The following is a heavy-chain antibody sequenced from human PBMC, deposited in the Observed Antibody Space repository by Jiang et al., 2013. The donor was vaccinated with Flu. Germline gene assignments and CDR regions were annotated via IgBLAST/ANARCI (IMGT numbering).Heavy chain of an antibody. J-gene: IGHJ4*02. Sequence: LVQPGGSLRLSCAASGFTFNRYVMTWVRQAPGKGLEWVSAISGSGDYTYHADSVKGRFTISRDNSRNTLYLQMNSLRAEDTAVYYCAKYFYDSNGSPLDFWGQGTLVTVSS. CDR1: GFTFNRYV. CDR2: ISGSGDYT. D-gene: IGHD3-22*01. V-gene: IGHV3-23*01. CDR3: AKYFYDSNGSPLDF.